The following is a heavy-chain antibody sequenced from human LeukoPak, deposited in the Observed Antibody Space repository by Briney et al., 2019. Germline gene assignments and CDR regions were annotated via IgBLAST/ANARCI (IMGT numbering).Heavy chain of an antibody. V-gene: IGHV1-69*01. CDR3: ARDDPDIVVIPGAADV. J-gene: IGHJ3*01. Sequence: ASVKVSCKASGDTFSNYVISWFRQAPGQGLEWMGGITPIFGSTYFVQKFQGRVTFTADDSTTTAYMELSSLRSEDTAVYYCARDDPDIVVIPGAADVWGLRTLVTVSS. D-gene: IGHD2-15*01. CDR2: ITPIFGST. CDR1: GDTFSNYV.